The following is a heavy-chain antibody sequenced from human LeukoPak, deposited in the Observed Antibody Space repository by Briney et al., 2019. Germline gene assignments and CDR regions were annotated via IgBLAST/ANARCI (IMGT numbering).Heavy chain of an antibody. V-gene: IGHV4-61*01. CDR3: ARSRAFNSGAFDP. CDR2: IYDGVNT. J-gene: IGHJ5*02. Sequence: SETLSLTCTVSGASVSSASYWSWIRQPPGKGVEWIAHIYDGVNTNYNPSLKSRVTISVDTSKNQFSLRLNSVTAADTAVYYCARSRAFNSGAFDPWGQGSLVTVSS. CDR1: GASVSSASY. D-gene: IGHD1-26*01.